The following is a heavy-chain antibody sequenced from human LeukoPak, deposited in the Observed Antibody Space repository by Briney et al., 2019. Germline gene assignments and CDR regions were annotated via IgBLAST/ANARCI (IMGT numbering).Heavy chain of an antibody. CDR3: ARLMVGQAGVGATHFDY. V-gene: IGHV3-30*02. J-gene: IGHJ4*02. D-gene: IGHD1-26*01. Sequence: QPGGSLRLSCVVSGFTFSTYGMRWVRQAPGKGLEWLTFIRHDGTEKYYADFVKGRFTISRDNSRNTLYLQVNSLGPEDTAVYYCARLMVGQAGVGATHFDYWGQGTLVSVSS. CDR1: GFTFSTYG. CDR2: IRHDGTEK.